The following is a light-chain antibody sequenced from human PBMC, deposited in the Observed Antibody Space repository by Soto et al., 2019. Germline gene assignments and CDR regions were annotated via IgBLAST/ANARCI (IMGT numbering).Light chain of an antibody. V-gene: IGKV1D-13*01. CDR2: DAS. CDR1: QGISIA. Sequence: AIQLTQSPSSLSASVGDRVTITCRASQGISIALAWYQQKPGKAPKLLIYDASSLESGVPSRFSGSGSGTDFTLTISSLQPEDFATYYCQQFNNLITFGQGTRLEIK. CDR3: QQFNNLIT. J-gene: IGKJ5*01.